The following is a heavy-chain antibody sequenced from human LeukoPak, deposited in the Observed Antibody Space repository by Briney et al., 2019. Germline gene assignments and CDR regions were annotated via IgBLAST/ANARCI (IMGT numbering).Heavy chain of an antibody. V-gene: IGHV1-18*01. J-gene: IGHJ4*02. CDR3: ARDIVVVPAAGGYFDY. D-gene: IGHD2-2*01. CDR1: GYTFTSYG. Sequence: SVKVSCKASGYTFTSYGISWVRQAPGQGLEWMGWISAYNGNTNYAQKLQGRVTMTTDTSTSTAYMELRSLRSDDTAVYYCARDIVVVPAAGGYFDYWGQGTLVTVSS. CDR2: ISAYNGNT.